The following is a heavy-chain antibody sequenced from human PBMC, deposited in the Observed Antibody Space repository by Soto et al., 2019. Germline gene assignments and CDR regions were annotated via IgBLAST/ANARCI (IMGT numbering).Heavy chain of an antibody. CDR1: GYTFTSYG. CDR2: ISAYNGNT. Sequence: ASVKVSCKASGYTFTSYGISWVRQAPGQRHEWMGWISAYNGNTNYAQKLQGRVTMTTDTSTSTAYMELRSLRSDDTAVYYCARDRYCSSTSCSYGMDVWGQGTTVTVSS. CDR3: ARDRYCSSTSCSYGMDV. J-gene: IGHJ6*02. V-gene: IGHV1-18*01. D-gene: IGHD2-2*01.